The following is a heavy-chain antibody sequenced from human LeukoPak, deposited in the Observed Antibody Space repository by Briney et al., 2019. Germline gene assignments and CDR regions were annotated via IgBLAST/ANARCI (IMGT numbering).Heavy chain of an antibody. D-gene: IGHD2-2*01. J-gene: IGHJ4*02. CDR2: TYYRSKWSF. CDR3: ARGKYTSFDN. CDR1: GDSLFTNGVA. V-gene: IGHV6-1*01. Sequence: SQTLSLTCDISGDSLFTNGVAWHWIRQSPSRALEWLGSTYYRSKWSFEYAVSVKSRLSINADTSKSQFSLHLTSVTPEDTAVYYCARGKYTSFDNWGQGTLVTVSS.